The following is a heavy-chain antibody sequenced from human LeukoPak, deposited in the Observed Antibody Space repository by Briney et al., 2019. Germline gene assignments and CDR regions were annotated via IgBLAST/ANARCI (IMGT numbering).Heavy chain of an antibody. V-gene: IGHV4-39*01. J-gene: IGHJ4*02. D-gene: IGHD6-19*01. Sequence: SETLSLTCTVSGGSISSSSYYWGWIRQPPGKGLEWIGRIYYSGSTYYNPSLKSRVTISVDTSKNQFSLKLSSVTAADTAVYYCARRGSDWYYFDYWGQGTLVTVSS. CDR3: ARRGSDWYYFDY. CDR2: IYYSGST. CDR1: GGSISSSSYY.